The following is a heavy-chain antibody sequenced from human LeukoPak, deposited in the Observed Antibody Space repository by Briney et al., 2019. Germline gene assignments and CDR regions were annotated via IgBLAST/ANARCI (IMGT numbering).Heavy chain of an antibody. CDR2: IKQDGSEK. D-gene: IGHD5-12*01. J-gene: IGHJ4*02. V-gene: IGHV3-7*01. CDR1: GFPFSNYW. Sequence: GGSLRLSCAASGFPFSNYWMSWVRQAPGKGLEWVANIKQDGSEKYYVDSVKGRFTVSRDNAGTSLYLQMNSLRAEDTAIYYCARDPARYSGYDYALPLGYWGQGTLVTVSS. CDR3: ARDPARYSGYDYALPLGY.